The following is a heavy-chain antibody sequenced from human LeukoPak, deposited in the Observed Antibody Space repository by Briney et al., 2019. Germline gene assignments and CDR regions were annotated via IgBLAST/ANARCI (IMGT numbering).Heavy chain of an antibody. V-gene: IGHV1-18*01. CDR2: ISAYNGNT. CDR3: ARVGLYSSSWYFDY. Sequence: GASVKVSCKASGYTFTSYGISWVRQAPGQGLEWMGWISAYNGNTNYAQKLQGRVTMTTDTSTSTAYMELRSLRSDDTAVDYCARVGLYSSSWYFDYWGQGTLVTVSS. D-gene: IGHD6-13*01. J-gene: IGHJ4*02. CDR1: GYTFTSYG.